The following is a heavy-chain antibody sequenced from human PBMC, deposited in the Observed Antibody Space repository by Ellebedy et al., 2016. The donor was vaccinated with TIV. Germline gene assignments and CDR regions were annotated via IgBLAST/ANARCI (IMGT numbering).Heavy chain of an antibody. CDR1: GGSISSSSYY. J-gene: IGHJ6*02. V-gene: IGHV4-39*01. Sequence: GSLRLXXTVSGGSISSSSYYWGWIRQPPGKGLEWIGSIYYSGSTYYNPSLKSRVTISVDTSKNQFSLKLSSVTAADTAVYYCARGYCSGSSCYYYYYGMDVWGQGTTVTVSS. D-gene: IGHD2-15*01. CDR3: ARGYCSGSSCYYYYYGMDV. CDR2: IYYSGST.